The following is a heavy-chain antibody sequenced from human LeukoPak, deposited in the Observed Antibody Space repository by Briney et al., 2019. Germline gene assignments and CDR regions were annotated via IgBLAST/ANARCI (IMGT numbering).Heavy chain of an antibody. V-gene: IGHV3-21*01. Sequence: PGGSLRLSCAASGSTFSSDSMKWVRQAPGKGLEWLSSISSSSSYIYYAESVKGRFTISRDNAKNSLYLQMNSLRAEDTAVYYCARGEYYYDSSGYPDHFDYWGQGTLVTVSS. J-gene: IGHJ4*02. D-gene: IGHD3-22*01. CDR1: GSTFSSDS. CDR3: ARGEYYYDSSGYPDHFDY. CDR2: ISSSSSYI.